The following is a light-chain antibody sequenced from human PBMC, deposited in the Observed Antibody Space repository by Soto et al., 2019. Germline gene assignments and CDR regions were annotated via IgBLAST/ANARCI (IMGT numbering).Light chain of an antibody. Sequence: DIVMTQSPLSLPVTPGEPASISCRSSQSLLHSNGYNYLDWYLQKPGQSPQLLIYLGSNRASGVPDRFSSSGSGTNFTLKISRVEAADVGVYYCIQALETPPFTFGPGTKVDIK. CDR3: IQALETPPFT. J-gene: IGKJ3*01. CDR1: QSLLHSNGYNY. CDR2: LGS. V-gene: IGKV2-28*01.